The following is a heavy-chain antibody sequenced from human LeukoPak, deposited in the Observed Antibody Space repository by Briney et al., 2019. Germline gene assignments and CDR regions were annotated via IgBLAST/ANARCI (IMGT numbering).Heavy chain of an antibody. CDR3: ARRNFEWELPYYFDY. D-gene: IGHD1-26*01. J-gene: IGHJ4*02. Sequence: PSETLSLTCTVSGGSISSSSYYWGWIRQPPGKGLEWIGSIYYSGSTYYNPSLKSRVTISVDTSKNQFSLKLSSVTAADTAVYYCARRNFEWELPYYFDYWGQGTLVTVSS. V-gene: IGHV4-39*01. CDR1: GGSISSSSYY. CDR2: IYYSGST.